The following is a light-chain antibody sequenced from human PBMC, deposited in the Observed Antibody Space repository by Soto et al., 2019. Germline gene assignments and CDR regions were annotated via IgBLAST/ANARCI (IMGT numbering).Light chain of an antibody. J-gene: IGKJ4*01. CDR1: QSVSSSY. V-gene: IGKV3-20*01. CDR3: QHYKTWPLS. CDR2: GAS. Sequence: EIVLTQSPGTLSLSPGERATLSCRASQSVSSSYLAWYQQKPGQAPRLLIYGASSRATGIPDRFSGSGSGTDFTLTISSLQSDDIAVYYCQHYKTWPLSFGGGTRVEI.